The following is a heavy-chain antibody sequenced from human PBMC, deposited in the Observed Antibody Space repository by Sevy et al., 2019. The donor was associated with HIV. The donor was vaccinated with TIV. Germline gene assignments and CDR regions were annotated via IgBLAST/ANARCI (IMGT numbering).Heavy chain of an antibody. CDR1: GFIFGRFW. CDR3: ARDGDFVYNSINYDMYDN. Sequence: GGSLRLSCAASGFIFGRFWMTWVRQAPGKGLEWVANINEDGSSISYMDSVKGRFTISRDNTKNSLYLQMNSLRVEDTAVYYCARDGDFVYNSINYDMYDNWGQGTVVTVSS. V-gene: IGHV3-7*03. CDR2: INEDGSSI. J-gene: IGHJ4*02. D-gene: IGHD3-16*01.